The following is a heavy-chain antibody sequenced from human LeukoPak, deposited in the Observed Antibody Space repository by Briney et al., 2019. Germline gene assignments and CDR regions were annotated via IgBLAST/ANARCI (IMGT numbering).Heavy chain of an antibody. Sequence: GGSLRLSCAASGFTFSSYWMHWVRQAPGKGLEWVAVISYDGSNKYYADSVKGRFTISRDNSKNTLYLQMNSLRAEDTAVYYCARDRTYYGSGSSPFDPWGQGTLVTVSS. CDR2: ISYDGSNK. J-gene: IGHJ5*02. V-gene: IGHV3-30*03. CDR1: GFTFSSYW. CDR3: ARDRTYYGSGSSPFDP. D-gene: IGHD3-10*01.